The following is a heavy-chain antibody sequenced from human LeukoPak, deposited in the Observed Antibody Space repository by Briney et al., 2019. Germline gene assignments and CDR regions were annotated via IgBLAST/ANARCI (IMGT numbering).Heavy chain of an antibody. CDR2: ISYDGSNK. J-gene: IGHJ3*02. CDR3: AKGVNYYDSSGYSLDAFDI. Sequence: VGSLRLSCAASGFTFSSYGMHWVRQAPGKGLEGVAVISYDGSNKYYADSVKGRFTISRDNSKNTLYLQMNSLRAEDTAVYYCAKGVNYYDSSGYSLDAFDIWGQGTMVTVSS. CDR1: GFTFSSYG. V-gene: IGHV3-30*18. D-gene: IGHD3-22*01.